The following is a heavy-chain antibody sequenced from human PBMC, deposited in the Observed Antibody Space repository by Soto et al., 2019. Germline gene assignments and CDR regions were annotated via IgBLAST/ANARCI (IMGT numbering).Heavy chain of an antibody. CDR1: GFDFGSFG. D-gene: IGHD2-15*01. CDR2: IVVGNGNT. CDR3: STDSPDIAIGWPA. V-gene: IGHV1-58*02. J-gene: IGHJ5*01. Sequence: ASVKVACKASGFDFGSFGMQWERQAHGQGLEWIGWIVVGNGNTNYAPQFRGRVTITRDMSTRTTYIDLYNLRSEDTAVYFCSTDSPDIAIGWPAWG.